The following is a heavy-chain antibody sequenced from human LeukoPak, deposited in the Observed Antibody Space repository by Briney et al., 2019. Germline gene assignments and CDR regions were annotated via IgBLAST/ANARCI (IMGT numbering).Heavy chain of an antibody. V-gene: IGHV4-34*01. D-gene: IGHD6-19*01. CDR2: INHSGST. J-gene: IGHJ5*02. CDR3: ARSGYGSGWYPINWFDP. Sequence: PSETLSLTCAVYGGSFSGYYWSWIRQPPGKGLEWIGEINHSGSTNYNPSLKSRVTISVDTSKNQFSLELSSVTAADTAVYYCARSGYGSGWYPINWFDPWGQGTLVTVSS. CDR1: GGSFSGYY.